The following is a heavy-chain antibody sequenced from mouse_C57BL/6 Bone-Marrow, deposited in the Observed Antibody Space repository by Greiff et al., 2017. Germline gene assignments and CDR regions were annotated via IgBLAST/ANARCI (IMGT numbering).Heavy chain of an antibody. J-gene: IGHJ4*01. V-gene: IGHV5-12*01. Sequence: EVKLMESGGGLVQPGGSLKLSCAASGFTFSDYYMYWVRQTPEKRLEWVAYISNGGGSTYYPDTVKGRFTISRDNAKNTLYLQMSRLKSEDTAMYYCARPGVTTVVPHYYAMDYWGQGTSVTVSS. D-gene: IGHD1-1*01. CDR3: ARPGVTTVVPHYYAMDY. CDR1: GFTFSDYY. CDR2: ISNGGGST.